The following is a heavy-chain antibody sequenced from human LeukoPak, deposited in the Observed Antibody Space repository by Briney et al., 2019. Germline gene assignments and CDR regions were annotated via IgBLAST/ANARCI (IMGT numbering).Heavy chain of an antibody. Sequence: PGGSLRLSCAASGFTFSSYSMNWVRQAPGKGLEWVSSISSSSSYIYYADSVKGRFTISRDNAKNSLYLQMNSLRAEDTAVYYCARRYLDGTYYFDYWGQGTLVTVSS. J-gene: IGHJ4*02. D-gene: IGHD1-1*01. CDR1: GFTFSSYS. CDR2: ISSSSSYI. V-gene: IGHV3-21*01. CDR3: ARRYLDGTYYFDY.